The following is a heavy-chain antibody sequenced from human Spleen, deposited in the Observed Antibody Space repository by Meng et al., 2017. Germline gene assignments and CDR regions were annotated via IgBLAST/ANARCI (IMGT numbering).Heavy chain of an antibody. J-gene: IGHJ4*02. CDR3: ARDRMYGPFHRIDYGKTGTTGGYFDY. Sequence: GGSLRLSCAASGFTFSSYGMHWVRQAPGKGLEWVAVIWYDGSNKYYADSVKGRFTISRDNSKNTLYLQMNSLRAEDTAVYYCARDRMYGPFHRIDYGKTGTTGGYFDYWGQGTLVTVSS. V-gene: IGHV3-33*01. D-gene: IGHD4-17*01. CDR1: GFTFSSYG. CDR2: IWYDGSNK.